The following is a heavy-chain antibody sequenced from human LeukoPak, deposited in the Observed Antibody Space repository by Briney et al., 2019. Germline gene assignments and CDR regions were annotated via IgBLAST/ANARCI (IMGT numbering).Heavy chain of an antibody. J-gene: IGHJ3*02. Sequence: ASVKVSCKASGYTFTGYYMHWVRQAPGQGLEWMGWIYPNSGGTNYAQKFQGRVTMTRDTSISTGYMELSSLRSDDTAVYYCARGIAVVPGDTLDIWGQGTMVTVSS. CDR3: ARGIAVVPGDTLDI. D-gene: IGHD6-19*01. CDR2: IYPNSGGT. CDR1: GYTFTGYY. V-gene: IGHV1-2*02.